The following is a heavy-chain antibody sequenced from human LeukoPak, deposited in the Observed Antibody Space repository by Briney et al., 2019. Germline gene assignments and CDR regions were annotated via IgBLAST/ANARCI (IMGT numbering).Heavy chain of an antibody. V-gene: IGHV3-23*01. D-gene: IGHD2-8*02. J-gene: IGHJ4*02. CDR2: ISGSGGST. CDR1: GFTFSSYA. Sequence: PWGSLRLSCAASGFTFSSYAMSWVRQAPGKGLEWVSAISGSGGSTYYADSVKGRFTISRDNSKNTLYLQMNSLRAEDTAVYYCAKASLGSCTGAKCYHFDNWGQGTLVTVSS. CDR3: AKASLGSCTGAKCYHFDN.